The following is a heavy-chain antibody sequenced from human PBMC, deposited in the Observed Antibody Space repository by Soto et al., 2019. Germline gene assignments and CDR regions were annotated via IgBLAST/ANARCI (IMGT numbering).Heavy chain of an antibody. V-gene: IGHV3-21*01. CDR3: ATPYYFNH. J-gene: IGHJ1*01. Sequence: SLILSCAASGFMFSAYTMNWGRQAPGKWLEWLSSISDDSTYIDYADSLRGRFTLSRDNARKSLYLQMESLGPEDTGVYYCATPYYFNHWGPGTLVTVSS. D-gene: IGHD3-16*01. CDR1: GFMFSAYT. CDR2: ISDDSTYI.